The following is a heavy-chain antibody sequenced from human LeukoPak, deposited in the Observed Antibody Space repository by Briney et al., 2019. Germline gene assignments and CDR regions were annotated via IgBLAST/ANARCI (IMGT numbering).Heavy chain of an antibody. CDR1: GFTFTTYG. Sequence: SGGSLRLSCAASGFTFTTYGMTWVRQAPGRGLEWVSTISGSGDTTYYADSVKGRFTISRDNSKNSLYLQMNSLRVEDTAVYYCATAPAALGYCSSTSCPKGSRFDPWGQGTLVTVSS. D-gene: IGHD2-2*01. J-gene: IGHJ5*02. V-gene: IGHV3-23*01. CDR2: ISGSGDTT. CDR3: ATAPAALGYCSSTSCPKGSRFDP.